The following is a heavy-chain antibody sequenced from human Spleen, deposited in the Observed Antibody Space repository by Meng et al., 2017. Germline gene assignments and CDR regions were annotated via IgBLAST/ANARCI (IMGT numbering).Heavy chain of an antibody. J-gene: IGHJ4*02. V-gene: IGHV4-34*01. D-gene: IGHD4-11*01. CDR2: INHSGTT. CDR3: ARGPTTMAHDFDY. Sequence: HWAECLCKPPETLPTTCVGSGGYFSDYYWSWIRQPPGKGLEWIGEINHSGTTNYNPSIKSLGTISVDTSKNQFSLKLSSVTAADSAVYYCARGPTTMAHDFDYWGQGTLVTVSS. CDR1: GGYFSDYY.